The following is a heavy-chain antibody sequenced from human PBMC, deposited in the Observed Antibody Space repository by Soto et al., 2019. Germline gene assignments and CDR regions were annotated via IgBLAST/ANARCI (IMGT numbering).Heavy chain of an antibody. CDR2: INHSGST. CDR3: ASRIMITFGGVIDPV. CDR1: GGSFSGYY. J-gene: IGHJ4*02. D-gene: IGHD3-16*02. Sequence: SETLSLTCAVYGGSFSGYYWSWIRQPPGKGLEWIGEINHSGSTNYNPSLKSRVTISVDTSKNQFSLKLSSVTAADTAVYYCASRIMITFGGVIDPVWGQGTLVTVSS. V-gene: IGHV4-34*01.